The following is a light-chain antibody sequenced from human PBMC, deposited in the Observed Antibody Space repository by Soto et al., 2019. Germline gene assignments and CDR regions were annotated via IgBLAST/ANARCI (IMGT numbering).Light chain of an antibody. J-gene: IGKJ1*01. CDR3: QQYNTWQT. CDR2: DAS. V-gene: IGKV3-15*01. Sequence: EIMMTQSPATLSVSPGERATLSCRASQSVSTNLAWYQQIPGQAPMLLIYDASTRATGIPARFSGSGSGTDFTLTISYLQSEDFAVYYCQQYNTWQTFGQGTKVEIK. CDR1: QSVSTN.